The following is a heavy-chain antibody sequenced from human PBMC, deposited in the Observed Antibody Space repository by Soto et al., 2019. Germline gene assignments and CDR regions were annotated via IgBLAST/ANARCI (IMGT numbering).Heavy chain of an antibody. J-gene: IGHJ3*01. Sequence: SETLSLTCTVSGGSISSYYWSWIRQPPGKGLEWIGYFYYGGSTNYNPSLKSRVTISIDTSKNQFSLNLFSVTAADTAVYYCAGGFSSVVFDXWGQGTMVTVSS. CDR3: AGGFSSVVFDX. V-gene: IGHV4-59*01. CDR1: GGSISSYY. D-gene: IGHD6-19*01. CDR2: FYYGGST.